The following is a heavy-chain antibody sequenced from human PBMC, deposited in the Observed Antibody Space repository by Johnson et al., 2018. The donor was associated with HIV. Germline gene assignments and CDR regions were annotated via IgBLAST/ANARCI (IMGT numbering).Heavy chain of an antibody. Sequence: QLVESGGGVVQPGGSLRLSCVASGFTFSNYGMHWVRQAPGKGLEWVAFIRYDGSNKYYADSVKGQFTISRDNSKNTLYLQMKSLRGEDTAVYYCAKDERQLWGWSHAFENDVFHIWGQGTMVIVSS. V-gene: IGHV3-30*02. CDR2: IRYDGSNK. J-gene: IGHJ3*02. CDR3: AKDERQLWGWSHAFENDVFHI. D-gene: IGHD1-1*01. CDR1: GFTFSNYG.